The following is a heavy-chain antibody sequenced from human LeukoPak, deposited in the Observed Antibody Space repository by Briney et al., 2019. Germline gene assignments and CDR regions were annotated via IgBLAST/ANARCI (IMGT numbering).Heavy chain of an antibody. CDR3: ARDFKYTGLPTLLDV. CDR2: INPSGSYI. D-gene: IGHD5-12*01. Sequence: GGSLRLSCAASGFTFSSYTMNWVRQAPGKGLERVSSINPSGSYIYYADSVKGRFTLSKDNAKNSLYLQMNSLRAEDTAVYYCARDFKYTGLPTLLDVWGIGTTVTVSS. CDR1: GFTFSSYT. V-gene: IGHV3-21*01. J-gene: IGHJ6*04.